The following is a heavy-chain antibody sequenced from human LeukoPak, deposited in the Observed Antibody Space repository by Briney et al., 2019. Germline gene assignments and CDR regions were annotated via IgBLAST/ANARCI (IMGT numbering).Heavy chain of an antibody. J-gene: IGHJ4*02. D-gene: IGHD1-26*01. CDR3: ARDQVGTTLDYFDY. CDR2: IYYSGST. V-gene: IGHV4-39*07. Sequence: PSETLSLTCTVSGGSISSSSYYWGWIRQPPGKGLEWIGSIYYSGSTYYNPSLKSRVTISVDTSKNQFSLKLSSVTAADTAVYYCARDQVGTTLDYFDYWGQGTLVTVSS. CDR1: GGSISSSSYY.